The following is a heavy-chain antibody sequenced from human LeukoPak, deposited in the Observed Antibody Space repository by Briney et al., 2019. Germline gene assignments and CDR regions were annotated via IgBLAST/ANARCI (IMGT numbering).Heavy chain of an antibody. CDR3: ARTVVAQVAYFDY. D-gene: IGHD3-22*01. V-gene: IGHV3-66*01. J-gene: IGHJ4*02. CDR2: IYSGGST. CDR1: GFTFSSYE. Sequence: GGSLRLSCAASGFTFSSYEMNWVRQAPGKGLEWVSVIYSGGSTYYADSVKGRFTISRDNSKNTLYLQMNSLRAEDTAVYYCARTVVAQVAYFDYWGQGTLVTVSS.